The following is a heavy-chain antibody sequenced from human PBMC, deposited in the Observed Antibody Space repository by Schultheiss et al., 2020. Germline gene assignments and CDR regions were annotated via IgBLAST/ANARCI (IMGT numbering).Heavy chain of an antibody. CDR3: ARDGCIAAAGTDGDDAFDI. CDR1: GFTFSSYS. Sequence: GESLKISCAASGFTFSSYSINCVRQAPGKGLEWVSSISSSSSYIYYADSVKGRFTISRDNAKNSLYLQMNSLRAEDTAVYYCARDGCIAAAGTDGDDAFDIWGQGTMVTVSS. V-gene: IGHV3-21*01. D-gene: IGHD6-13*01. J-gene: IGHJ3*02. CDR2: ISSSSSYI.